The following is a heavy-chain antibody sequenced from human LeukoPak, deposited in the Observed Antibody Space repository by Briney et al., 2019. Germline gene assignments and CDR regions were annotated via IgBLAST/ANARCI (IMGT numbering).Heavy chain of an antibody. CDR3: ARQPTGAWQWTFDI. Sequence: SETLSLTCTVSGGSISSYYWGWIRQPPGKGLEWIGTIYYSGITYCNPSLKSRVTVSVDTSKRQFYLKLNSVTAADTALYYCARQPTGAWQWTFDIWGQGTLVTVSS. CDR2: IYYSGIT. V-gene: IGHV4-39*01. D-gene: IGHD6-19*01. J-gene: IGHJ4*02. CDR1: GGSISSYY.